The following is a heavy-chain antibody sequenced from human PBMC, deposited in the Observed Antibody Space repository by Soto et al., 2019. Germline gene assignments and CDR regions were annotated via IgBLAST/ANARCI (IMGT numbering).Heavy chain of an antibody. D-gene: IGHD6-6*01. Sequence: PGGSLRLSCAASGFTFSSFSMNWVRQAPGKGLEWVSSISSSSSYIYYADSVKGRFTISRDNAKNSLYLQMNSLRAEDTAVYYCARDGSSSSHSYYDYGMDVWGQGTTVTV. V-gene: IGHV3-21*01. CDR1: GFTFSSFS. J-gene: IGHJ6*02. CDR3: ARDGSSSSHSYYDYGMDV. CDR2: ISSSSSYI.